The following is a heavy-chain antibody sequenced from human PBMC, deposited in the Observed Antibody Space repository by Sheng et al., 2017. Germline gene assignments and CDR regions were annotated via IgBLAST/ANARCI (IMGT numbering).Heavy chain of an antibody. Sequence: QVQLQQWGAGLLKPSETLSLTCAVYGGSFSGYYWSWIRQPPGKGLEWIGEINHSGSTNYNPSLKSRVTISVDTSKNQFSLKLSSVTAADTAVYYCARRPPPEPYCGGDCYTGDAFDIWGQGTMVTVSS. CDR1: GGSFSGYY. CDR2: INHSGST. V-gene: IGHV4-34*01. J-gene: IGHJ3*02. D-gene: IGHD2-21*02. CDR3: ARRPPPEPYCGGDCYTGDAFDI.